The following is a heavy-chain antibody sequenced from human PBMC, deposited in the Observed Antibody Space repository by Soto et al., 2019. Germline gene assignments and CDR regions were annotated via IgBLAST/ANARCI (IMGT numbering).Heavy chain of an antibody. CDR1: GFTFSSYA. CDR3: ARRSSSWYFDY. D-gene: IGHD6-13*01. V-gene: IGHV3-23*01. CDR2: ISGSDGST. J-gene: IGHJ4*02. Sequence: GGSLRLSCAASGFTFSSYAMNWVRQAPGKGLEWVSVISGSDGSTYYAESVKGRFTISRDNSKNTLIFQMNSLRAEDTAVYYCARRSSSWYFDYWGQGT.